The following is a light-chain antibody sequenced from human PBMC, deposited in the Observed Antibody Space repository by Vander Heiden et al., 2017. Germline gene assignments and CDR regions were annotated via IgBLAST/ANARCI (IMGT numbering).Light chain of an antibody. CDR3: RQALQTPRT. J-gene: IGKJ1*01. CDR1: QSLLHSNGYNY. Sequence: DIVMTQSPLSLPVTPGEPASISCRSSQSLLHSNGYNYLDWYLQKPGQSPQLLIYLGSNRASGVPDRFSGSGSGTDFTLKISRVEPEDVGVYYCRQALQTPRTFGQGTKVKIK. CDR2: LGS. V-gene: IGKV2-28*01.